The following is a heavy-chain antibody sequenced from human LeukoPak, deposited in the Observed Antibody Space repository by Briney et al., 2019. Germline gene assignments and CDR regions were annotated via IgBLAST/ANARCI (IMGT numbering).Heavy chain of an antibody. V-gene: IGHV1-24*01. D-gene: IGHD5-24*01. CDR2: FDPEDGET. CDR1: GYTLTELS. CDR3: ATDLRDGYNLWY. J-gene: IGHJ4*02. Sequence: ASVKVSCKVSGYTLTELSMHWVRQAPGKGLEWMGGFDPEDGETTYAQKFQGRVTMTEDTSTDTAYMELSSLRSEDTAVYYCATDLRDGYNLWYWGQGTLVTVSS.